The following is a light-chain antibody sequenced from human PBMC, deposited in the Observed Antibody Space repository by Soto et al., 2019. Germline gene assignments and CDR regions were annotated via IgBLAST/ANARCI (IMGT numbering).Light chain of an antibody. Sequence: DIARTQSQATLTVSPGERATLSCRASQSVSSNLAWYQQRPGQAPRLLIYGASTRATGIPARFSGSGSGTEFTLTISSLQSEDFAVYYCQHHNKWPPVFGQVSNVAIK. V-gene: IGKV3-15*01. CDR1: QSVSSN. CDR2: GAS. J-gene: IGKJ1*01. CDR3: QHHNKWPPV.